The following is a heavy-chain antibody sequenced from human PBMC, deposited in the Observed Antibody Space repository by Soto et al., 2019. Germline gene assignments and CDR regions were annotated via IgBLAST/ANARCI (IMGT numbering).Heavy chain of an antibody. D-gene: IGHD6-19*01. CDR1: VFTFSSYW. CDR2: IKKDGSEK. J-gene: IGHJ4*02. V-gene: IGHV3-7*03. CDR3: AGGSRWLIDY. Sequence: PRGSLRICCETSVFTFSSYWMNWVRQAPGKGLEWVAIIKKDGSEKYYVDSVKGRLTISRDNAKNSLYLQMNDLRAEDTAVYYCAGGSRWLIDYWGRGTLVTVSS.